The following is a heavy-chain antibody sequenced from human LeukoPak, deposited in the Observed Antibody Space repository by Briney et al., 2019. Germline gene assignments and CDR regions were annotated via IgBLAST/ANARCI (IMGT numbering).Heavy chain of an antibody. CDR1: GDSISGYY. V-gene: IGHV4-4*07. CDR2: MYTTGST. J-gene: IGHJ4*02. D-gene: IGHD3-22*01. CDR3: ARGRAYYDSSGFFNY. Sequence: SETLSLTCNVSGDSISGYYWNWIRQLAGKGLEWIGRMYTTGSTSYNPSLPSRVTMSVDTSKNQFSLNLNSVTAADTAFYYCARGRAYYDSSGFFNYWGQGILVTVSS.